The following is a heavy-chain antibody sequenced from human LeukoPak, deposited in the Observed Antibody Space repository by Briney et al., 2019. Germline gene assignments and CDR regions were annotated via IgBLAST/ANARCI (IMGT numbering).Heavy chain of an antibody. V-gene: IGHV1-46*01. CDR1: GYPFTAFS. CDR2: INPGIFTT. CDR3: ARDWAHCSFDM. Sequence: ASVNASSKALGYPFTAFSLLWVRQAPGQGPEWMAIINPGIFTTTYAQKLQDRITVTSDTSTATVYMELRSLRLEDTAVYFCARDWAHCSFDMWVEGTLVTVSS. D-gene: IGHD3-9*01. J-gene: IGHJ4*02.